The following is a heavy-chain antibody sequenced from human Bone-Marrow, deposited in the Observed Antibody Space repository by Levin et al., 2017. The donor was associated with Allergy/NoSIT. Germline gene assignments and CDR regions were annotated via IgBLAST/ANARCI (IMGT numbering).Heavy chain of an antibody. J-gene: IGHJ6*03. CDR1: GFTFSSYG. CDR2: ISYDGSEK. D-gene: IGHD3-9*01. CDR3: AKDGYRVRVRYFSYFYYYMDV. V-gene: IGHV3-30*18. Sequence: GESLKISCAASGFTFSSYGMHWVRQAPGKGLEWVAIISYDGSEKNYADSVKGRFTISRDNSKNTLVLQMNSLRAEDTAVYYCAKDGYRVRVRYFSYFYYYMDVWGKGTTVTVSS.